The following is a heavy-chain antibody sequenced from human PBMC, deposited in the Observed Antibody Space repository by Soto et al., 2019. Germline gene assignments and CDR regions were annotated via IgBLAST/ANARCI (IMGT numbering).Heavy chain of an antibody. CDR2: INHSEST. CDR1: GGSFSGYY. J-gene: IGHJ6*02. V-gene: IGHV4-34*01. D-gene: IGHD3-3*01. CDR3: ARRRITIFGVKLNYYYGMDV. Sequence: QVQLQQWGAGLLKPSETLSLTCAVYGGSFSGYYWSWIRQPPGKGLEWIGEINHSESTNYNPSLKSRVIISVDTSKNQFSLKLSSVTAADTAVYYCARRRITIFGVKLNYYYGMDVWGQGTTVTVSS.